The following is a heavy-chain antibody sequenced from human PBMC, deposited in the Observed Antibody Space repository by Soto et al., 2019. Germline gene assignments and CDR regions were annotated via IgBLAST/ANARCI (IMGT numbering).Heavy chain of an antibody. CDR3: AKDHGAETYFDY. J-gene: IGHJ4*02. CDR1: GFTFSSYG. D-gene: IGHD3-10*01. CDR2: ISYDGSNK. V-gene: IGHV3-30*18. Sequence: QVQLVESGGGVVQPGRSLRLSCAASGFTFSSYGMHWDRQAPGKGLEWVAVISYDGSNKYYADSVKGRFTISRDNSKNTLYLQMNSLRAEDTAVYYCAKDHGAETYFDYWGQGTLVTVSS.